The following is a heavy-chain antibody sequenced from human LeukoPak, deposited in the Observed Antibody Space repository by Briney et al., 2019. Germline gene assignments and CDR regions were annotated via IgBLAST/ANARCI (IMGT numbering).Heavy chain of an antibody. V-gene: IGHV4-30-4*07. D-gene: IGHD1-1*01. CDR1: GGSISSGGYS. CDR3: ASWTAHPASYYYYGMDV. CDR2: IYYTGST. Sequence: KPSQTLSLTCAVSGGSISSGGYSWSWIRQPPGKGPEWIGYIYYTGSTNCNPSLKSRVTISIDTSRNQFSLKLSSVTAADTAVYYCASWTAHPASYYYYGMDVWGQGTTVTVSS. J-gene: IGHJ6*02.